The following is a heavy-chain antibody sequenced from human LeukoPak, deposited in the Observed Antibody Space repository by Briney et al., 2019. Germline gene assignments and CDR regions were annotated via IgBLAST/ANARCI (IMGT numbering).Heavy chain of an antibody. CDR2: ISSSGNTI. V-gene: IGHV3-48*04. J-gene: IGHJ4*02. Sequence: GGSLRLSCGATGFTFSSYNMNWVRQAPGKGLEWISYISSSGNTIYYADSVKGRFTISRDNARNSLYLQMNSLRAEDTAAYYCAGGGGATDFDYWGQGTLVTVSS. CDR3: AGGGGATDFDY. D-gene: IGHD2-21*01. CDR1: GFTFSSYN.